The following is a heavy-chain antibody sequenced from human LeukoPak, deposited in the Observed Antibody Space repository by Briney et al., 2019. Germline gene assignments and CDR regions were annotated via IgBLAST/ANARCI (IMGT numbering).Heavy chain of an antibody. D-gene: IGHD3-9*01. CDR3: ARDRPFARDILTGYLFDY. CDR2: ISYDGSNK. Sequence: GRSLRLSCAASGFTFSSYGMHWVRQAPGKGLEWVAVISYDGSNKYYADSVKGRFTISRDNSKNTLYLQMNSLRAEDTAVYYCARDRPFARDILTGYLFDYWGQGTLVTVSS. V-gene: IGHV3-30*03. J-gene: IGHJ4*02. CDR1: GFTFSSYG.